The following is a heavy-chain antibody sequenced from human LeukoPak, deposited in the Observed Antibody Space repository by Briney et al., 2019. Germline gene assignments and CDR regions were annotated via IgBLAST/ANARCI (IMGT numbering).Heavy chain of an antibody. V-gene: IGHV1-69*13. D-gene: IGHD6-6*01. CDR3: ARARRGVAARRGYYFDY. CDR1: GGTFSSYA. Sequence: SVKVSCKASGGTFSSYAISWVRQAPGQGLEWMGGIIPIFGTANCAQKFQGRVTITADESTSTAYMVLSSLRSEDTAVYYCARARRGVAARRGYYFDYWGQGTLVTVSS. J-gene: IGHJ4*02. CDR2: IIPIFGTA.